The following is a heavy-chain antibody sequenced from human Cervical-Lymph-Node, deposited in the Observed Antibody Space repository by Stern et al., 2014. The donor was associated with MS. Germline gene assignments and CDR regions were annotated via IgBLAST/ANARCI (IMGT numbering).Heavy chain of an antibody. CDR2: IYPGASDN. V-gene: IGHV5-51*01. CDR1: GYSFTSYW. Sequence: EVQLVESGAEVKKPGESLKISCKGSGYSFTSYWIGWVRQIPGKGLEWMGIIYPGASDNRYSPYFQGTGTILADPYNSTAFPRWSSLKASAAAMYYCARHRSGLNWFVPWGQGTLVTVSS. CDR3: ARHRSGLNWFVP. J-gene: IGHJ5*02. D-gene: IGHD6-19*01.